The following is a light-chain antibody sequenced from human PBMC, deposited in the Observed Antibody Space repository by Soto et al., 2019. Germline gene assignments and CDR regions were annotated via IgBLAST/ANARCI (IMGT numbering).Light chain of an antibody. J-gene: IGKJ4*01. CDR3: QQANSIPLT. V-gene: IGKV1-12*01. Sequence: DIQMTQSPSSVSASVGDRVTITGRASQGISNWLAWYQQKPGQAPKLLIYAASSLQSGVSSRFSGSGSGTDFTLTISSLQPEDSATYYCQQANSIPLTFGGGTKVEIK. CDR1: QGISNW. CDR2: AAS.